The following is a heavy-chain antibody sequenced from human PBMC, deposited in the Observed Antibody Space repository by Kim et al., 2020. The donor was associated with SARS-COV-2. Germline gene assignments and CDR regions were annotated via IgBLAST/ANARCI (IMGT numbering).Heavy chain of an antibody. J-gene: IGHJ6*02. D-gene: IGHD2-2*01. V-gene: IGHV1-69*13. CDR2: IIPIFGTA. CDR1: GGTFSSYA. Sequence: SVKVSCKASGGTFSSYAISWVRQAPGQGLEWMGGIIPIFGTANYAQKFQGRVTITADESTSTAYMELSSLRSEDTAVYYCAREGEYCSSTSCYYYGMDVWGQGTTVTVSS. CDR3: AREGEYCSSTSCYYYGMDV.